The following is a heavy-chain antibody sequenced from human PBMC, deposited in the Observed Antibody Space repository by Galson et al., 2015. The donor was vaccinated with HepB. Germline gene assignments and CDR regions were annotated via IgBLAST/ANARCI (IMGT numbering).Heavy chain of an antibody. J-gene: IGHJ6*02. CDR2: ISYDGSNK. Sequence: SLRLSCAASGFTFSSYAMHWVRQAPGKGLEWVAVISYDGSNKYYADSVKGRFTNSRDNSKNTLYLQMNSLRAEDTAGYYCARGSYDMLTGYPDYYYYGMDVWRQGTTVTVSS. CDR3: ARGSYDMLTGYPDYYYYGMDV. V-gene: IGHV3-30*04. D-gene: IGHD3-9*01. CDR1: GFTFSSYA.